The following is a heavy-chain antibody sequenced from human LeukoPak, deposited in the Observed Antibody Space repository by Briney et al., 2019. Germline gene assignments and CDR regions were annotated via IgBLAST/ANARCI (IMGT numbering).Heavy chain of an antibody. Sequence: LRLSCAASGFTFSDSYMTWIRQTPGKGLEWIGNIFYSGGTYYSPSLTSRVTISLDTSRNQFSLKLNSVTAADTAVYYCAKSNGYGLVDIWGQGTMVTVSS. J-gene: IGHJ3*02. CDR2: IFYSGGT. D-gene: IGHD3-10*01. V-gene: IGHV4-59*04. CDR1: GFTFSDSY. CDR3: AKSNGYGLVDI.